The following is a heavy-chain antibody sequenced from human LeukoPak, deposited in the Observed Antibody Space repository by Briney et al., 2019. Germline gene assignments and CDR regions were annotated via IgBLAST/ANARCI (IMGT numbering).Heavy chain of an antibody. J-gene: IGHJ4*02. V-gene: IGHV3-74*01. D-gene: IGHD1-26*01. CDR2: SNSDASTT. Sequence: QPGGSLILSCAASGFTFSSYWMHWVRQAPGKGLVWVSRSNSDASTTSYADCVKGRFTISRDNAKNTRQLQMNSLRAEDTAVYYCTRVAGSGSVDWGQGTLVTVSS. CDR1: GFTFSSYW. CDR3: TRVAGSGSVD.